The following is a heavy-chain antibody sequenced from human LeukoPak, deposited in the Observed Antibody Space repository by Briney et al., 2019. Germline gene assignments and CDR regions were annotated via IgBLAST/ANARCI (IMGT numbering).Heavy chain of an antibody. Sequence: SETLSLTCTVSGGSVSNASYYWSWIRQPPGKGLDWIGYVYYTGSTHYSPSLKSRVTVSVDTSKNQFSLKLTSVTAADTAVYYCARVRYGSGSYYFDNWGQGTLVTVSS. CDR2: VYYTGST. CDR1: GGSVSNASYY. V-gene: IGHV4-61*01. J-gene: IGHJ4*02. D-gene: IGHD3-10*01. CDR3: ARVRYGSGSYYFDN.